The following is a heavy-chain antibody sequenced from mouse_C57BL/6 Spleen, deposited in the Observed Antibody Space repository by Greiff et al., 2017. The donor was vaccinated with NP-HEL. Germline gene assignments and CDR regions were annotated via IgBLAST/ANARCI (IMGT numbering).Heavy chain of an antibody. CDR2: IYPGSGNT. V-gene: IGHV1-66*01. Sequence: QVQLQQSGPELVKPGASVKISCKASGYSFTSYYIHWVKQRPGQGLEWIGWIYPGSGNTKYNEKFKGKATLTADTSSSTAYMQLSSLTSEDSAVYYCARRGVGGDFDYWGQGTTLTVSS. CDR1: GYSFTSYY. J-gene: IGHJ2*01. D-gene: IGHD1-3*01. CDR3: ARRGVGGDFDY.